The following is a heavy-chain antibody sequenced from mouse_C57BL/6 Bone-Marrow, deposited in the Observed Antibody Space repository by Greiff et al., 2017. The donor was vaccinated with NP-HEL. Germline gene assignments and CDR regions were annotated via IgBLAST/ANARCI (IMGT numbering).Heavy chain of an antibody. CDR3: ARSQSYYDYWFAY. CDR1: GYTFTSYG. V-gene: IGHV1-81*01. Sequence: VQLQQSGAELARPGASVKLSCKASGYTFTSYGISWVKQRPGQGLEWIGEIYPRSGNTYYNEKFKGKATLTADKSSSTAYMELRSLTSEDSAVYFCARSQSYYDYWFAYWGQGTLVTVSA. CDR2: IYPRSGNT. D-gene: IGHD2-4*01. J-gene: IGHJ3*01.